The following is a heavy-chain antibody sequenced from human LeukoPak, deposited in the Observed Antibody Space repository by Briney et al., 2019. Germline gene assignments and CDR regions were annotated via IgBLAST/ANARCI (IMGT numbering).Heavy chain of an antibody. CDR2: INHSGST. Sequence: PSETLSLTCAVYGGSFSGYYWSWIRQPPGKGLEWIGEINHSGSTNYNPSLKSRVTISLDTSRNQFSLNLDSVTAADTAVYYCAKSNGYGLVDIWGQGTMVTVSS. V-gene: IGHV4-34*01. J-gene: IGHJ3*02. CDR3: AKSNGYGLVDI. CDR1: GGSFSGYY. D-gene: IGHD3-10*01.